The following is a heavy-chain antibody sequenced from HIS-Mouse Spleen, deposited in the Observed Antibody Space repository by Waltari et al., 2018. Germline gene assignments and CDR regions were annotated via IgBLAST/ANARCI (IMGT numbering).Heavy chain of an antibody. Sequence: QLQLQESGPGLVKPSETLSLTCTVPGGSLSSSSYYWGWIRQPPGKGLEWIGSIYYSGSTYYNPSLKSRVTISVDTSKNQFSLKLSSETAADTAVYYCAREIPYSSSWYDWYFDLWGRGTLVTVSS. CDR2: IYYSGST. CDR1: GGSLSSSSYY. V-gene: IGHV4-39*07. D-gene: IGHD6-13*01. J-gene: IGHJ2*01. CDR3: AREIPYSSSWYDWYFDL.